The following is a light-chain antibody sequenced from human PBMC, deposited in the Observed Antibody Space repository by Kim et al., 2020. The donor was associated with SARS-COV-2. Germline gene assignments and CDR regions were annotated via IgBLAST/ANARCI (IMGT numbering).Light chain of an antibody. CDR3: QQYNDWPLT. J-gene: IGKJ4*01. CDR1: QSVGSK. CDR2: GAS. V-gene: IGKV3-15*01. Sequence: VSPGERATLSCRASQSVGSKLSWYQQKPGQTPRLLIYGASTRATGIPARFSGSVSGTEFTLTISSLQSEDFAVYYCQQYNDWPLTFGGGTKVDIK.